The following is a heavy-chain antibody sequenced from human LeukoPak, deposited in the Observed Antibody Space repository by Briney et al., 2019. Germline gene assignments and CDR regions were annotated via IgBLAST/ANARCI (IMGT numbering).Heavy chain of an antibody. J-gene: IGHJ4*02. Sequence: GGSLRLSCAASGFTFSSYAMSWVRQAPGKGLEWVSAISGSGGSTYYADSVKGRFTISRDNSKNTLYLQMNSLRAEDTAVYYCAKEGGRYYGSGSYPYYFDYWGQGTLVTVSS. V-gene: IGHV3-23*01. D-gene: IGHD3-10*01. CDR2: ISGSGGST. CDR3: AKEGGRYYGSGSYPYYFDY. CDR1: GFTFSSYA.